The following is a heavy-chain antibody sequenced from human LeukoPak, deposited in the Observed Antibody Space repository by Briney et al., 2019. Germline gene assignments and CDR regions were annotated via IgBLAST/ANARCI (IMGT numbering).Heavy chain of an antibody. D-gene: IGHD4-23*01. CDR2: ISGSGGSA. V-gene: IGHV3-23*01. Sequence: GGSLRLSCAASGFTFSSYWMSWVRQAPGKGLEWVSGISGSGGSAYYADSVKGRFTISRNNSKNTLYLQMNSLRAEDTAIYYCAKAKDYGGNSDPAFDIWGQGTMATVSS. CDR3: AKAKDYGGNSDPAFDI. J-gene: IGHJ3*02. CDR1: GFTFSSYW.